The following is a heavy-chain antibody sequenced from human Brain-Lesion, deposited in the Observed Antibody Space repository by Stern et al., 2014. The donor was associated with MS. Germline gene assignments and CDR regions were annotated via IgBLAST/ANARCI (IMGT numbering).Heavy chain of an antibody. CDR1: GYTLTELS. V-gene: IGHV1-24*01. CDR2: FDPEDGET. CDR3: ATLSPGAGGNYYRHFDY. J-gene: IGHJ4*02. D-gene: IGHD1-26*01. Sequence: VHLVESGAEVKKPGASVKVSCKVSGYTLTELSMHWVRQAPRKGLEWMGGFDPEDGETIYAQKFQGRVTMTEDTSTDTAYMELSSLRSEDTAVYYCATLSPGAGGNYYRHFDYWGQGTQVTVSS.